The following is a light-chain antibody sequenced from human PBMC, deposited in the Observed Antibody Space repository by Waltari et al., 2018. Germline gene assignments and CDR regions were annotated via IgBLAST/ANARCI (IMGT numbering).Light chain of an antibody. CDR1: QRISSW. Sequence: DIQMTQSPSTLSASVGDRVTITCRASQRISSWLAWYQQKPGKAPKLLIYKASSLESGVPSSFSGSGSGTEFTLTISSLQPDDFATYYCQQYNSYPWTFGQGTKVEIK. V-gene: IGKV1-5*03. J-gene: IGKJ1*01. CDR3: QQYNSYPWT. CDR2: KAS.